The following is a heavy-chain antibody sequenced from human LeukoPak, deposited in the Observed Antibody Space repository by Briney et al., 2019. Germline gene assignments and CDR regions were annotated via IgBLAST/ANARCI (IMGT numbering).Heavy chain of an antibody. Sequence: SSETLSPTCTVSGGSISSYYWSWIRQPPGKGLDWIGYIYYSGSTNYNPSLKSRVTISVDTSKNQFSLKLSSVTAADTAVYYCARSMVRGVINWFDPWGQGTLITVSS. CDR1: GGSISSYY. D-gene: IGHD3-10*01. J-gene: IGHJ5*02. CDR2: IYYSGST. V-gene: IGHV4-59*01. CDR3: ARSMVRGVINWFDP.